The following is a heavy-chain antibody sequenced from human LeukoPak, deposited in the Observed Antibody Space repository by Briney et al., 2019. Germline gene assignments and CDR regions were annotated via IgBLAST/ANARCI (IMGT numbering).Heavy chain of an antibody. CDR2: ISSSSSYI. J-gene: IGHJ3*02. CDR1: GFTFSSYS. Sequence: GGSLRLSCAASGFTFSSYSMNWVRQAPGKGLEWVSSISSSSSYIYYADSVKGRFTISRDNAKNSLYLQMNSLRAEDTAVYYCARGGYCSSTSCYTFDIWGQGTMVTVSS. D-gene: IGHD2-2*02. V-gene: IGHV3-21*01. CDR3: ARGGYCSSTSCYTFDI.